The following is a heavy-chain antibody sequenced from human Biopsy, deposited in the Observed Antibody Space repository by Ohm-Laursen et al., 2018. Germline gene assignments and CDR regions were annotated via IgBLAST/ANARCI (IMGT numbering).Heavy chain of an antibody. D-gene: IGHD3-22*01. CDR1: GFHFSDYY. CDR2: IASSGGTT. V-gene: IGHV3-11*01. CDR3: ARDTPETYDYDNDDNSPFPRRYIDY. Sequence: SLRLSCTASGFHFSDYYMSWIRQAPGKGLEWISYIASSGGTTYYVDSVKGRFTISRDNAEKSLYLQMNSLRAEDTAVYYRARDTPETYDYDNDDNSPFPRRYIDYWGQGTLVTVSS. J-gene: IGHJ4*02.